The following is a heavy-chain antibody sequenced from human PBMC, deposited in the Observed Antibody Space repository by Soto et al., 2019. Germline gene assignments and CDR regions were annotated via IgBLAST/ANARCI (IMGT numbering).Heavy chain of an antibody. CDR2: IYYSGST. J-gene: IGHJ4*02. Sequence: SEPLSLTCTVSGGSISSGDYYWSWIRQPPGKGLEWIGYIYYSGSTYYNPSLKSRVTISVDTSKNQFSLKLSSVTAADTAVYYCARDVGYSYGYGKEYFDYWGQGTLVTVSS. CDR1: GGSISSGDYY. CDR3: ARDVGYSYGYGKEYFDY. D-gene: IGHD5-18*01. V-gene: IGHV4-30-4*01.